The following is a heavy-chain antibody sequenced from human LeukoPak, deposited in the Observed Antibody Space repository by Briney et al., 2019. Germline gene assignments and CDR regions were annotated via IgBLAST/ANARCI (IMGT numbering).Heavy chain of an antibody. CDR1: GGSISSGGYY. V-gene: IGHV4-31*03. J-gene: IGHJ5*02. D-gene: IGHD5-12*01. Sequence: PSETLSLTCTVSGGSISSGGYYWSWIRQHPGKGLEWIGYIYYSGSTYYIPSLKSRVTISVDTSKNQFSLKLSSVTAADTAVYYCARVGWLRPINWFDPWGQGTLVTVSS. CDR2: IYYSGST. CDR3: ARVGWLRPINWFDP.